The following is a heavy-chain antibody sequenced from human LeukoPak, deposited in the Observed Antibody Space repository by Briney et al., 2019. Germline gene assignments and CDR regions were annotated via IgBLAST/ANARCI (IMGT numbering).Heavy chain of an antibody. CDR3: ARDHVRIAAAGTHQYYYYYMDV. D-gene: IGHD6-13*01. CDR2: ISGSGGST. V-gene: IGHV3-23*01. J-gene: IGHJ6*03. Sequence: GGSLRLSCAASGFTFSSYAMSWVRQAPGKGLEWVSAISGSGGSTYYADSVKGRFTISRDNSKNTLYLQMNSLRAEDTAVYYCARDHVRIAAAGTHQYYYYYMDVWGKGTTVTVSS. CDR1: GFTFSSYA.